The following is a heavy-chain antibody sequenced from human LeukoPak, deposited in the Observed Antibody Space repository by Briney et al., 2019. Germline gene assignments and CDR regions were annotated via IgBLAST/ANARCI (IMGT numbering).Heavy chain of an antibody. CDR2: MKEDGSDE. D-gene: IGHD3-16*01. V-gene: IGHV3-7*01. CDR1: EFSFSSST. Sequence: GGSLRLSCAAHEFSFSSSTMSWVRQAAGKGLEWVAKMKEDGSDEEYVDAVKARFTISRDNAKNSLYLQMNSLRPEDTAVYFCVVGGAGGGYFPNWGQGSLVIVSS. J-gene: IGHJ1*01. CDR3: VVGGAGGGYFPN.